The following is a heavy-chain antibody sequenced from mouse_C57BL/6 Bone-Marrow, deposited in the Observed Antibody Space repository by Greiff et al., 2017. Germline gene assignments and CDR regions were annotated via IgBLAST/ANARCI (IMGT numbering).Heavy chain of an antibody. Sequence: QVQLKQSGAELARPGASVKLSCKASGYTFTSYGISWVKQRTGQGLEWIGEIYPRSGNTYYNEKFKGKATLTADKAYITAYMELRSLTAEDSAVYFCARWDDYCPFAYWGQGTLVTVSA. CDR3: ARWDDYCPFAY. D-gene: IGHD2-4*01. CDR1: GYTFTSYG. J-gene: IGHJ3*01. CDR2: IYPRSGNT. V-gene: IGHV1-81*01.